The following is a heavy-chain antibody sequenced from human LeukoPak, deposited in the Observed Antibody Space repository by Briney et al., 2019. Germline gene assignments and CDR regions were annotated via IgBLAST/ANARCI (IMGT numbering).Heavy chain of an antibody. V-gene: IGHV1-69*13. CDR3: VGGSTKHDAFDI. CDR2: IIPIFGTA. J-gene: IGHJ3*02. Sequence: GASVKVSCKASGGTFSSYAISWVRQAPGQGLEWMGGIIPIFGTANYAQKFQGRVTITADESTSTAYMELSSLRSEDTAVYHCVGGSTKHDAFDIWGQGTMVTVSS. CDR1: GGTFSSYA. D-gene: IGHD3-10*01.